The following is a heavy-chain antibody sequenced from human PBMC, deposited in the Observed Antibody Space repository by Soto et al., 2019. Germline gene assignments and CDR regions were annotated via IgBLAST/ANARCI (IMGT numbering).Heavy chain of an antibody. CDR3: AKDAANGGSDRGFFEY. CDR1: GASISTTNS. J-gene: IGHJ4*02. Sequence: KTSETLSLTCSVSGASISTTNSWTWVRQPPGKGLQWIGEVYHTEKTNYMPSLRGRATISVDRSKNQFFLKLTSVTDADTAVYFCAKDAANGGSDRGFFEYWGQGILVTVSS. D-gene: IGHD6-25*01. CDR2: VYHTEKT. V-gene: IGHV4-4*02.